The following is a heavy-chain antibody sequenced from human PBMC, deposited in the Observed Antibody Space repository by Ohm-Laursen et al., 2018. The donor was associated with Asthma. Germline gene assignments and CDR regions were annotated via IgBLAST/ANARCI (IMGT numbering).Heavy chain of an antibody. D-gene: IGHD4-23*01. V-gene: IGHV1-8*02. CDR2: MNPNSGNT. CDR3: ARLGYGGNSGFDY. Sequence: ASVKVSCKASGYTFTSYGISWVRQAPGQGLEWMGWMNPNSGNTDYERKFQGRVTMTRNTSISTAYLELSSLSSEDTAVYYCARLGYGGNSGFDYWGQGTLVTVSS. CDR1: GYTFTSYG. J-gene: IGHJ4*02.